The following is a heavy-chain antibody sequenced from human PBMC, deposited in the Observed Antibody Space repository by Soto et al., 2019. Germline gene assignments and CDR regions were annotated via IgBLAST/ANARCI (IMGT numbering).Heavy chain of an antibody. D-gene: IGHD3-16*01. CDR2: VNVGNGNT. J-gene: IGHJ5*02. CDR1: GYTFTTYA. CDR3: ALLRFRFDA. Sequence: QVHLVQSGAEAKKPGASVKLSCKASGYTFTTYAMHWVRQAPGQRLEWMGWVNVGNGNTKYSHQFQNRVAITRDKSASTVYMELSSLRSEDTAVYYCALLRFRFDAWGQGTLVTVSS. V-gene: IGHV1-3*01.